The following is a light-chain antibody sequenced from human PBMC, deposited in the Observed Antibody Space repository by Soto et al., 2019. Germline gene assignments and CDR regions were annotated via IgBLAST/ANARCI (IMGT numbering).Light chain of an antibody. Sequence: QSVLTQPASVSGFPGQSITIPSTGTISDVGSYNYVSWYQQYPGKAPKLMIYDVSTRPSGVSDRFSGSKSGNTASLTISGLRAEDEADYYCGSYTTSSNYVFGTGTKVTVL. J-gene: IGLJ1*01. CDR3: GSYTTSSNYV. V-gene: IGLV2-14*03. CDR1: ISDVGSYNY. CDR2: DVS.